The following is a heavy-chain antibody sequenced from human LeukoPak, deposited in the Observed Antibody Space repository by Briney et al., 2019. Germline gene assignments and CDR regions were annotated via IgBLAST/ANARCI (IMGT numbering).Heavy chain of an antibody. CDR2: INPDDEST. D-gene: IGHD1-26*01. CDR3: LTILEATIDAFDI. CDR1: GFTFRKYW. J-gene: IGHJ3*02. V-gene: IGHV3-74*01. Sequence: GGSLRLSGVASGFTFRKYWLHGVRQAPGKGREWVSRINPDDESTSYADSVRGRFTISRDNAKNTLYLQMNSLRAEDTAVYYCLTILEATIDAFDIWGQGTMVTVSS.